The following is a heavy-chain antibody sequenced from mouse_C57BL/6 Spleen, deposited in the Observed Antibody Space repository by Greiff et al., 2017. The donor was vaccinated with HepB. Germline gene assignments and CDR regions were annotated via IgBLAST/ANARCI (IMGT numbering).Heavy chain of an antibody. D-gene: IGHD1-1*01. Sequence: VQLQQSGPELVKPGASVKISCKASGYTFTDYYMNWVKQSHGKSLEWIGDINPNNGGTSYNQKFKGKATLTVDKSSSTAYMELRSLTSEDSAVYYCASPWYYGSTWFAYWGQGTLVTVSA. CDR1: GYTFTDYY. CDR3: ASPWYYGSTWFAY. CDR2: INPNNGGT. J-gene: IGHJ3*01. V-gene: IGHV1-26*01.